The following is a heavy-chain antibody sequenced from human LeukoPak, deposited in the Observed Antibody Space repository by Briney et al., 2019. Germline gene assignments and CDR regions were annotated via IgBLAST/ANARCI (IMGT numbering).Heavy chain of an antibody. CDR1: GFTFSSHW. Sequence: GGSLRLSCAGSGFTFSSHWMHWVRQAPGKGLVWVSRINSDGSTTTYADSVKGRFTISRDNAKNTLYLQMNSLRAEDTAVYYCAKGGNYDILTGYSYYYYGMDVWGQGTTVTVSS. V-gene: IGHV3-74*01. J-gene: IGHJ6*02. CDR2: INSDGSTT. CDR3: AKGGNYDILTGYSYYYYGMDV. D-gene: IGHD3-9*01.